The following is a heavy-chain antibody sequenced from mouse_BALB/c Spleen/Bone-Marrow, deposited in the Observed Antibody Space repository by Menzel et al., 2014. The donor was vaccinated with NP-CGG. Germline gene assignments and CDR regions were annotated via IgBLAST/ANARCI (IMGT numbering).Heavy chain of an antibody. D-gene: IGHD2-1*01. V-gene: IGHV5-17*02. CDR2: ISSGSSTI. J-gene: IGHJ4*01. CDR1: GFTFSSFG. CDR3: ARWRGAYGNIRRGYAMDY. Sequence: EVKLVESGGGLVQPGGSRKPSCAASGFTFSSFGMHWVRQAPEKGLEWVAYISSGSSTIYYADTVKGRFTISRDNPKNTLFLQMTSLRSEDTAMYYCARWRGAYGNIRRGYAMDYWGQGTSVTVSS.